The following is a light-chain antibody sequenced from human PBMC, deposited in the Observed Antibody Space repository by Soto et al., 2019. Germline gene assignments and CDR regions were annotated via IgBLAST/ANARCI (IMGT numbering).Light chain of an antibody. Sequence: EIVLTRSPGTLSLSPGERATLSCRASQSVSSSYLAWYQQKPGQAPRLLIYGASSRATGIPDRFSGSGSGTDFTLAISRLEPEDLAVYYCQQYGSSPFTFGGGTKVEI. CDR2: GAS. CDR1: QSVSSSY. V-gene: IGKV3-20*01. CDR3: QQYGSSPFT. J-gene: IGKJ4*01.